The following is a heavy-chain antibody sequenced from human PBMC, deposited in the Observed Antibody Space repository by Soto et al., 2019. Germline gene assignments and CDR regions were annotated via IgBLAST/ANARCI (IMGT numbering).Heavy chain of an antibody. CDR1: GYSFITYW. J-gene: IGHJ6*02. D-gene: IGHD5-12*01. V-gene: IGHV5-51*01. Sequence: GESLKISCKGSGYSFITYWIAWVRQKPGKGLEWMGIIDPADSETKYSPSFQGQVTISADKSINTAYLQWSSLKASDTAMYYCARLGKGGYVQGMDVWGQGTTVTVYS. CDR3: ARLGKGGYVQGMDV. CDR2: IDPADSET.